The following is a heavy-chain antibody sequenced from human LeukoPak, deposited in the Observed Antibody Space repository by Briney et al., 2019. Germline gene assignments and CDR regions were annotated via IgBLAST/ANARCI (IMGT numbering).Heavy chain of an antibody. V-gene: IGHV3-21*01. CDR2: ISSSSSYI. J-gene: IGHJ4*02. Sequence: GGSLRLSCAASGFTFSSYSMNWVRQAPGKGLEWVSSISSSSSYIYYADSVKGRFTISRDNAKNSLYLQMNSPTAEHTAAYYCARDALGALGYWGQGTLVTVSS. D-gene: IGHD3-16*01. CDR1: GFTFSSYS. CDR3: ARDALGALGY.